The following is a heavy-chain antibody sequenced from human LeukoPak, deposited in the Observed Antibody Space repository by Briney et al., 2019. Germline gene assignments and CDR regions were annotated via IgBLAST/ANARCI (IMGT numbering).Heavy chain of an antibody. V-gene: IGHV3-21*01. D-gene: IGHD1-14*01. J-gene: IGHJ4*02. Sequence: GGSLRLSCAASGFTFSSYSMNWVRQAPGKGLEWASSISSSSSYIYYADSVKGRFTISRDNAKNSLYLQMNSLRAEDTAVYYCARDPGGEVPYYFDYWGQGTLVTVSS. CDR1: GFTFSSYS. CDR2: ISSSSSYI. CDR3: ARDPGGEVPYYFDY.